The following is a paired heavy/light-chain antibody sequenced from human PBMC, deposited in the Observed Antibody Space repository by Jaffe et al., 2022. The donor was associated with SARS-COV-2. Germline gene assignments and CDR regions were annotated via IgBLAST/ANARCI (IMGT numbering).Light chain of an antibody. V-gene: IGLV2-23*03. Sequence: QSALTQPASVSGSPGQSITISCTGTSSDVGSYNLVSWYQQHPGKAPKLMIYEGSKRPSGVSNRFSGSKSGNTASLTISGLQAEDEADYYCCSYAGSSTFVFGGGTKLTVL. CDR1: SSDVGSYNL. CDR3: CSYAGSSTFV. J-gene: IGLJ2*01. CDR2: EGS.
Heavy chain of an antibody. D-gene: IGHD3-10*01. J-gene: IGHJ6*03. V-gene: IGHV3-30*04. CDR3: ARGGSGSYDDYYMDV. CDR1: GFTFSSYA. Sequence: QVQLVESGGGVVQPGRSLRLSCAASGFTFSSYAMHWVRQAPGKGLEWVAVISYDGSNKYYADSVKGRFTISRDNSKNTLYLQMNSLRAEDTAVYYCARGGSGSYDDYYMDVWGKGTTVTVSS. CDR2: ISYDGSNK.